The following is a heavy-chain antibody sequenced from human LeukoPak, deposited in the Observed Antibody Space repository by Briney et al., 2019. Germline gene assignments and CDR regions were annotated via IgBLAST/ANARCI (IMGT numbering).Heavy chain of an antibody. J-gene: IGHJ4*02. Sequence: ASVKVSCKASGYTFTGYYMHWVRQAPGQGLEWMGWINPNSGGTNYAQKLQGRVTMTTDTSTSTAYMELRSLRSDDTAVYYCARELRDCTNGVCYREYYFDYWGQGTLVTVSS. V-gene: IGHV1-2*02. CDR1: GYTFTGYY. D-gene: IGHD2-8*01. CDR2: INPNSGGT. CDR3: ARELRDCTNGVCYREYYFDY.